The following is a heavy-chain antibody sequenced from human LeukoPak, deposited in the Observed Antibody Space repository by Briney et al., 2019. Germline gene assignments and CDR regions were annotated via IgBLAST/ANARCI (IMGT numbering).Heavy chain of an antibody. J-gene: IGHJ5*02. D-gene: IGHD2-15*01. V-gene: IGHV3-23*01. Sequence: GGSLRLSCAASGFTFSSYAKSWVRQAPGKGLEWVSAISGSGGSTYYADSVKGRFTISRDNSKNTLYLQMNSLRAEDTAVYYCAKGSALAAITSWERFDPWGQGTLVTVSS. CDR3: AKGSALAAITSWERFDP. CDR1: GFTFSSYA. CDR2: ISGSGGST.